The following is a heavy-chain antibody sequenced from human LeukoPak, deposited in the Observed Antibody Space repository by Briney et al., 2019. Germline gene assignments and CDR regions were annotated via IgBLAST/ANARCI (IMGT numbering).Heavy chain of an antibody. D-gene: IGHD3-9*01. CDR2: INAGNGNT. CDR1: GYTFTTYS. V-gene: IGHV1-3*01. J-gene: IGHJ4*02. Sequence: GASVKVSRKASGYTFTTYSIFWVRQAPGQGLEYMGWINAGNGNTQHSQNFQGRVTITRDTSANTAYVELSSLRSEDTAVYYCAREHDFLTYYSFDYWGQGTLVTVSS. CDR3: AREHDFLTYYSFDY.